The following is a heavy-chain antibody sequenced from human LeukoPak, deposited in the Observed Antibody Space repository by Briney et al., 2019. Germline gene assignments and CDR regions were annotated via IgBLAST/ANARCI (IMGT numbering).Heavy chain of an antibody. V-gene: IGHV3-11*03. CDR3: AKTTPNSSSWYRVFDY. CDR1: GFTFSDYY. Sequence: GGSLRLSCAASGFTFSDYYMSWIRQAPGKGLEWVSYISSSSSYTNYADSVKGRFTISRDNSKNTLYLQMNSLRAEDTAVYYCAKTTPNSSSWYRVFDYWGQGTLVTVSS. CDR2: ISSSSSYT. D-gene: IGHD6-13*01. J-gene: IGHJ4*02.